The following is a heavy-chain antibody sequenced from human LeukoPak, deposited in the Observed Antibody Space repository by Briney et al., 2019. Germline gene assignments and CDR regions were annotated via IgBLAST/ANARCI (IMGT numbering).Heavy chain of an antibody. V-gene: IGHV3-23*01. Sequence: PGGSLRLSCAASGFTFSSYAMSWVRQAPGKGLEWVSAISGSGGSTYYADSVKGRFTISRDNPKNTLYLQMNSLRAEDTAVYYCGRNYYDSSGYYYFGIDYWGQGTLVTVSS. CDR2: ISGSGGST. D-gene: IGHD3-22*01. CDR1: GFTFSSYA. J-gene: IGHJ4*02. CDR3: GRNYYDSSGYYYFGIDY.